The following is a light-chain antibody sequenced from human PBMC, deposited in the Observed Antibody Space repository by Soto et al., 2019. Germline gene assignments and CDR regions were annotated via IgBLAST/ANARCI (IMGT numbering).Light chain of an antibody. CDR2: EVY. Sequence: QSALTQPPSASGSLGQSVTISCTGTSSDVGGYDHVSWYQHRPGKAPKLMIFEVYKRPSGVPDRFSGSKTGNTASLTVSGLQAEDEAEYYCCSFSGINTYVFGPGTKVTVL. J-gene: IGLJ1*01. CDR1: SSDVGGYDH. CDR3: CSFSGINTYV. V-gene: IGLV2-8*01.